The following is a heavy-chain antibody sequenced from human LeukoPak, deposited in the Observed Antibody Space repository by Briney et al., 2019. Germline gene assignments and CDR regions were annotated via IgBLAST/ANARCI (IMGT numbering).Heavy chain of an antibody. CDR1: GFIFSSYG. CDR3: AKPAISSRGWYYDY. D-gene: IGHD6-19*01. V-gene: IGHV3-23*01. CDR2: INDSGGST. Sequence: GGSLRLSCAASGFIFSSYGMSWVRQAPGKGLEWVSAINDSGGSTYYADSVKGRFTISRDNSKNTLYLQMNSLRAEDTAVYYCAKPAISSRGWYYDYWGQGTLVTVSS. J-gene: IGHJ4*02.